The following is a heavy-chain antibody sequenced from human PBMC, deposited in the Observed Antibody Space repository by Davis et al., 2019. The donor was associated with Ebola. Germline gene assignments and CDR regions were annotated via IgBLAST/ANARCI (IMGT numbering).Heavy chain of an antibody. CDR2: ISSSSSYI. J-gene: IGHJ5*02. CDR3: ARDRGFFWFDP. D-gene: IGHD1-26*01. CDR1: GFTFSSYS. Sequence: GESLKISCAASGFTFSSYSMNWVRQAPGKGLEWVSSISSSSSYIYYADSVKGRFTISRDNAKNSLYLQMNSLRAENTAVYYCARDRGFFWFDPWGQGTLVTVS. V-gene: IGHV3-21*01.